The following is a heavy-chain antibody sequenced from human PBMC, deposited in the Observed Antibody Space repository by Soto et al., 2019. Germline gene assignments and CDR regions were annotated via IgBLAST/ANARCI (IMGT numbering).Heavy chain of an antibody. V-gene: IGHV1-69*12. CDR3: AREGVSMIRDILYYYGLDV. Sequence: QVQLVQSGAEVKKPGSSVKVSCKASGGTFSSHTISWVRQAPGQGLEWMGGIIPKFGTANYAQRFQGRLTITADESTSTAYLELGSLRSEDTAVYYCAREGVSMIRDILYYYGLDVWGQGTTVIVSS. CDR2: IIPKFGTA. J-gene: IGHJ6*02. CDR1: GGTFSSHT. D-gene: IGHD3-10*01.